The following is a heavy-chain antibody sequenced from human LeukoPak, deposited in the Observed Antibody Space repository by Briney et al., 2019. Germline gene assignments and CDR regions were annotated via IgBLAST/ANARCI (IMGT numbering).Heavy chain of an antibody. CDR3: ARIVRATDAFDI. Sequence: GGSLRLSCAASGFTFSSYSMHWVRQAPGKGLEWVSSISSSSSYIYYADSVKGRFTISRDNAKNSLYLQMNTLRAEDTAVYYCARIVRATDAFDIWGQGSVVTVSS. D-gene: IGHD2-21*01. CDR2: ISSSSSYI. V-gene: IGHV3-21*04. CDR1: GFTFSSYS. J-gene: IGHJ3*02.